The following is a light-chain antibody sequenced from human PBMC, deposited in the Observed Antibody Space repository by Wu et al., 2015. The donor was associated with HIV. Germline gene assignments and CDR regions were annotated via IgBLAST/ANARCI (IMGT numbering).Light chain of an antibody. CDR1: QSVSIN. CDR3: QQYDVWPRT. Sequence: IVMTQSLATLSVSPGERATLSCRASQSVSINVAWYQQKPGQAPWLLIYESSTRATGIPGRFSGTMSRTEFTLTINNLQSEDSAVYYCQQYDVWPRTFGQGTKVIIK. CDR2: ESS. V-gene: IGKV3-15*01. J-gene: IGKJ1*01.